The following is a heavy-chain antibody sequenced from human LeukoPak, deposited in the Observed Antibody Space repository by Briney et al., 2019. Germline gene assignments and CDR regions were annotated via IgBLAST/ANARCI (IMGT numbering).Heavy chain of an antibody. J-gene: IGHJ4*02. V-gene: IGHV1-69*06. CDR2: IIPIFGTA. CDR1: GGTFSSYA. CDR3: ARGYGSRSYSSFDY. D-gene: IGHD3-10*01. Sequence: SVKVSRKASGGTFSSYAISWVRQAPGQGLEWMGGIIPIFGTANYAQKFQGRVTITADKSTSTAYMELSSLRSEDTAVYYCARGYGSRSYSSFDYWGQGTLVTVSS.